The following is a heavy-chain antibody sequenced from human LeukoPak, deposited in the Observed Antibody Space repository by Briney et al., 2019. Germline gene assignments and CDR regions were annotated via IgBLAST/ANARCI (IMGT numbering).Heavy chain of an antibody. CDR1: GFTLNIYW. D-gene: IGHD1-26*01. Sequence: GGSLRLSCAASGFTLNIYWMHWVRQTPGKGLVWVSRINSDGSSTSYADSVKGRFTISRDNAKNTLYLQMNSLRDEDTAVYYCVRERSGTLYFDYWGQGALVTVSS. CDR3: VRERSGTLYFDY. J-gene: IGHJ4*02. V-gene: IGHV3-74*01. CDR2: INSDGSST.